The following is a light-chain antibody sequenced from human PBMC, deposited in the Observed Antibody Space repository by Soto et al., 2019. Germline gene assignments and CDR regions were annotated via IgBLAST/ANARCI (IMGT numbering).Light chain of an antibody. CDR2: DVS. Sequence: QSALTQPRSVSGSPGQSVTISCTGISSDVGGYNYVSWYQQHPGKAPKLMIYDVSKRPSGVPDRFSGSKSGNTASLTISGLQAEDEADYYCCSYAGSYTFVFGTGTQVTVL. CDR1: SSDVGGYNY. V-gene: IGLV2-11*01. J-gene: IGLJ1*01. CDR3: CSYAGSYTFV.